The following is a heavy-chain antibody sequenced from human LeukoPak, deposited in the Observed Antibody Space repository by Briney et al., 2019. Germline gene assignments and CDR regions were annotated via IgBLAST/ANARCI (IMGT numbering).Heavy chain of an antibody. J-gene: IGHJ4*02. D-gene: IGHD6-19*01. CDR3: AKKGGSSGRYDYLDY. CDR2: ISSDENTK. V-gene: IGHV3-30-3*02. CDR1: GFTFSCCA. Sequence: GGSLRLSCAASGFTFSCCAIHWVRQAPGRGLEWVAVISSDENTKFYADSVKGRFAVYRDNSKKTVWLQMNSLRAEDTAVYYCAKKGGSSGRYDYLDYWGQGTLVTVSS.